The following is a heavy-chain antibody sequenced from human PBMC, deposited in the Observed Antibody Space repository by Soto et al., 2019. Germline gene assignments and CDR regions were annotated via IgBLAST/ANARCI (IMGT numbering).Heavy chain of an antibody. V-gene: IGHV3-64*01. CDR2: ISSNGGST. Sequence: GGSLRLSCAASGFTFSSYAMHWVRQAPGKGLEYVSAISSNGGSTYYANSVKGRFTISRDNSKNTLYLQMGSLRAEDTAVYYCARDLHGGTTFIDYWGQGTLVTVSS. D-gene: IGHD1-7*01. CDR1: GFTFSSYA. CDR3: ARDLHGGTTFIDY. J-gene: IGHJ4*02.